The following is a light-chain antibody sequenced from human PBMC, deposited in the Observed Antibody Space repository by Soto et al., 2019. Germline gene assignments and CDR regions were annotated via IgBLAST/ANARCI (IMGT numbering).Light chain of an antibody. V-gene: IGKV1-6*01. CDR1: QGIRND. J-gene: IGKJ2*01. CDR3: LHDYNYPYT. Sequence: AIQMTQSPSSLSASVGDRVTITCRASQGIRNDLSWYQQKPGKAPKLLIYAASRLQSGVPSRFSGNKSGTDFTLTISSLQPEDFATYYCLHDYNYPYTFGQGTKLEIK. CDR2: AAS.